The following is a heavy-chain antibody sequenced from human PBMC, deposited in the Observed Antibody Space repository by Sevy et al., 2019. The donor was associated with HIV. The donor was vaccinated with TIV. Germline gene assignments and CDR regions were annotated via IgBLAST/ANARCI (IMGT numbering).Heavy chain of an antibody. CDR2: ISYDGSNK. CDR3: ARDDNGDYSNYADSTGRYYYYYYGMDV. Sequence: GGSLRLSCAASGFTFSSYAMHWVRQAPGKGLEWVAVISYDGSNKYYADSVKGRFTISRDNSKNTRYLQMNSLRAEDTAVYYCARDDNGDYSNYADSTGRYYYYYYGMDVWGQGTTVTVSS. CDR1: GFTFSSYA. V-gene: IGHV3-30-3*01. J-gene: IGHJ6*02. D-gene: IGHD4-4*01.